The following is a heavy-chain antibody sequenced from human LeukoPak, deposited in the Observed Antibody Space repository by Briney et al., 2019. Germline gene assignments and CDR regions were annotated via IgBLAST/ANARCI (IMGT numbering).Heavy chain of an antibody. D-gene: IGHD6-13*01. Sequence: GGSLRLSCAASGFTFSSYGMHWVRQAPGKGLEWVAVIWYDGSNKYYADSVKGRFTISRDNSKNTPYLQMSSLRADDTAVYYCVAAAPAEFDYWGQGTLVTVSS. CDR1: GFTFSSYG. CDR2: IWYDGSNK. J-gene: IGHJ4*02. CDR3: VAAAPAEFDY. V-gene: IGHV3-30*02.